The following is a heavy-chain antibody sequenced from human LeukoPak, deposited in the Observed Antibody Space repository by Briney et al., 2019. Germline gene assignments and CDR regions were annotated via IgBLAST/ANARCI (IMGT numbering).Heavy chain of an antibody. CDR1: GYTFTSYA. CDR3: ARGPRIAAAGIEGDY. D-gene: IGHD6-13*01. J-gene: IGHJ4*02. Sequence: ASVKVSCKASGYTFTSYAMHWVRQAPGQRLEWMGWINAGNGNTKYSQKFQGRVTITRDTSASTAYMELSSLRSEDTAVYYCARGPRIAAAGIEGDYWGQGTLVTVSS. V-gene: IGHV1-3*01. CDR2: INAGNGNT.